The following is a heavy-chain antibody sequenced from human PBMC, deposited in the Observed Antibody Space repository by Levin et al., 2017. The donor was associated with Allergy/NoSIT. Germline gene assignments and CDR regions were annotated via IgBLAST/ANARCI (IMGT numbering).Heavy chain of an antibody. CDR2: IYYTGTT. V-gene: IGHV4-31*03. D-gene: IGHD6-13*01. CDR3: AKARAAAGNFDS. J-gene: IGHJ4*02. Sequence: SETLSLTCTVFGDSISSGGDYWSWIRQHPGKGLEWIGYIYYTGTTDYNPSLRSRVFMSVDTSKNQFSLKLSSVTAADTAIYYCAKARAAAGNFDSWGQGTLVTVSS. CDR1: GDSISSGGDY.